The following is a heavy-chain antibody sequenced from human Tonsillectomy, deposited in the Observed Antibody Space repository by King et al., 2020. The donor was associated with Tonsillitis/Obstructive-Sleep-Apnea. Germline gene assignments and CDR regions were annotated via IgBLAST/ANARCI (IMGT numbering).Heavy chain of an antibody. D-gene: IGHD6-19*01. CDR3: ARSRSGWYHWFDP. CDR2: IWYDGSNK. CDR1: GFTFSSYG. V-gene: IGHV3-33*01. Sequence: VQLVESGGGVVQPGRSLRLSCAASGFTFSSYGMHWVRQAPGKGLEWVAVIWYDGSNKYYADSVKGRFTISRDNSKNTLYLQMNSLRAEDTAVYYCARSRSGWYHWFDPWGQGTLVTVSS. J-gene: IGHJ5*02.